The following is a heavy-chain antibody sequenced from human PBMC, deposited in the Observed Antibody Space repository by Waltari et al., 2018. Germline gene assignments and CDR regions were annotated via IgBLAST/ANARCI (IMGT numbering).Heavy chain of an antibody. Sequence: QVQLVQSGAEVKKPGASVKVSCKASGYTFTSYDINWVRQATGQGLEWMGWRNPNIGNTGYAQTFQGRVTMTRNTSISTAYMELSSLRSEDTAVYYCASQIYGSSNNWFDPWGQGTLVTVSS. CDR1: GYTFTSYD. D-gene: IGHD3-10*01. J-gene: IGHJ5*02. CDR2: RNPNIGNT. CDR3: ASQIYGSSNNWFDP. V-gene: IGHV1-8*01.